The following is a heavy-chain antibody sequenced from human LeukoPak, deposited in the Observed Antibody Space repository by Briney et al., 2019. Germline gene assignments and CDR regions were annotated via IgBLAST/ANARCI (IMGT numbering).Heavy chain of an antibody. D-gene: IGHD6-13*01. CDR3: ARVVSSSWYFDY. V-gene: IGHV3-21*01. Sequence: GGSLRLSCAASGFTVSSYSMNWVRQDPGKGLEWFSSISSSSSDIYYADSVKVRFTISRDNAKISLYLQMNSLRAEDTAVYCCARVVSSSWYFDYWGQGTLVTVSS. J-gene: IGHJ4*02. CDR1: GFTVSSYS. CDR2: ISSSSSDI.